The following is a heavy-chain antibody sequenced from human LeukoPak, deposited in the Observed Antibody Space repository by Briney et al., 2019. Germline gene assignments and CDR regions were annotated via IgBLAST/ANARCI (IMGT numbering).Heavy chain of an antibody. V-gene: IGHV3-30*04. CDR3: ARDPRSSGYFFDY. J-gene: IGHJ4*02. Sequence: GGSLRLSCAASGFTFSSYVMYWVRQAPGKGLEWVTVISYDATNENYADSVKGRFTISRDNSKNTLYLQMNSLRPEDTAVYYCARDPRSSGYFFDYWGQGTLVTVSS. CDR2: ISYDATNE. CDR1: GFTFSSYV. D-gene: IGHD3-22*01.